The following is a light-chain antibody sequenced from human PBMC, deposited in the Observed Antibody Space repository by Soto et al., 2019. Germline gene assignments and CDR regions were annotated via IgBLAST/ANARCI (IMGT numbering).Light chain of an antibody. V-gene: IGLV2-14*01. J-gene: IGLJ1*01. CDR2: EVS. CDR3: TSYTGSSTLA. Sequence: QSVLTQPASVSGSPGQSITISCTGTSSDIGDYDYVSWYQQHPGKAPKLMIYEVSHRPSGISSRFSGSKSGNSASLTISGLQTEDEADYYCTSYTGSSTLAFGTGTKVTVL. CDR1: SSDIGDYDY.